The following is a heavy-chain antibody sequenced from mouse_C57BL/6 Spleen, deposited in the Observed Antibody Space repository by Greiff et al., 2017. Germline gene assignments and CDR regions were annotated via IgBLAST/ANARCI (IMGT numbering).Heavy chain of an antibody. CDR1: GYTFTSYW. D-gene: IGHD1-1*01. V-gene: IGHV1-69*01. CDR3: ARDNHYRDYAMDY. CDR2: IDPSDSYT. Sequence: VQLQQPGAELVMPGASVKLSCKASGYTFTSYWMHWVKQRPGQGLEWIGEIDPSDSYTNYNQKFKGKSTLTVDKSSSTAYMQLSSLTSEDSAVYYCARDNHYRDYAMDYWGQGTSVTVSS. J-gene: IGHJ4*01.